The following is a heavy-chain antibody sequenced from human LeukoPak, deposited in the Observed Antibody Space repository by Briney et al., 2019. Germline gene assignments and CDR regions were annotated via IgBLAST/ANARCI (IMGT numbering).Heavy chain of an antibody. J-gene: IGHJ6*02. CDR2: INPNSGGT. Sequence: ASVKVSCKASGYTFTGYYMHWVRQAPGQGLEWMGWINPNSGGTNYAQKFQGRVTMTRNTSISTAYMELSRLRSDDTAVYYCARDLVGATTGQYYYYYGMDVWGQGTTVTVSS. CDR3: ARDLVGATTGQYYYYYGMDV. CDR1: GYTFTGYY. V-gene: IGHV1-2*02. D-gene: IGHD1-26*01.